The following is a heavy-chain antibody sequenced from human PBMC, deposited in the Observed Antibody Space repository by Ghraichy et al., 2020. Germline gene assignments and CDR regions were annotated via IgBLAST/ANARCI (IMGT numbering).Heavy chain of an antibody. D-gene: IGHD1-26*01. Sequence: GGALRLSCAASGFTFSSYAMHWVRQAPGKGLEWVAVISYDGSNKYYADSVKGRFTISRDNSKNTLYLQMNSLRAEDTAVYYCASSRGERSTRNWFDPWGQGTLVTVSS. CDR3: ASSRGERSTRNWFDP. CDR2: ISYDGSNK. V-gene: IGHV3-30-3*01. J-gene: IGHJ5*02. CDR1: GFTFSSYA.